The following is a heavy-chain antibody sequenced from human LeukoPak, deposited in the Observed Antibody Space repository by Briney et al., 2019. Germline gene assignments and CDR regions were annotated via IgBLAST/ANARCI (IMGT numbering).Heavy chain of an antibody. J-gene: IGHJ3*02. CDR3: ARDRRYCSSTSCYYGPDAFDI. D-gene: IGHD2-2*01. V-gene: IGHV3-53*01. Sequence: GGSLRLSCAASGFTVSSNYMSWVRQAPGTGLEWVSIIYDIGSTYYADSVKGRFTISRDSSKNTLYLQMNSLRAEDTAVYYCARDRRYCSSTSCYYGPDAFDIWGQGTMVTVSS. CDR2: IYDIGST. CDR1: GFTVSSNY.